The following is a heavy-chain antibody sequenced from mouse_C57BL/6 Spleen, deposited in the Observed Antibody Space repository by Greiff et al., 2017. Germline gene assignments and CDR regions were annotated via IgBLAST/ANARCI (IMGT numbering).Heavy chain of an antibody. J-gene: IGHJ2*01. CDR2: IDPETGGT. V-gene: IGHV1-15*01. Sequence: VQRVESGAELVRPGASVTLSCKASGYTFTDYEMHWVKQTPVHGLEWIGAIDPETGGTAYNQKFKGKAILTADKSSSTAYMELRSLTSEDSAVYYCTRPLYYYGSSLYYFDYWGQGTTLTVSS. D-gene: IGHD1-1*01. CDR3: TRPLYYYGSSLYYFDY. CDR1: GYTFTDYE.